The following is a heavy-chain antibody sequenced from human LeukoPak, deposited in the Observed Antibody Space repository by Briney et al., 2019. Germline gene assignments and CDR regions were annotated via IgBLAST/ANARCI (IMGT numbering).Heavy chain of an antibody. CDR1: GGSFSGYY. V-gene: IGHV4-34*01. J-gene: IGHJ6*02. CDR3: ARDFDDSSGYYYAGYGMDV. CDR2: INHSGST. Sequence: SETLSLTCAVYGGSFSGYYWSWIRQPPGKGLEWIGEINHSGSTNYNPSLKSRVTISVDTSKNQFSLKLSSVTAADTAVYYCARDFDDSSGYYYAGYGMDVWGQGTTVTVSS. D-gene: IGHD3-22*01.